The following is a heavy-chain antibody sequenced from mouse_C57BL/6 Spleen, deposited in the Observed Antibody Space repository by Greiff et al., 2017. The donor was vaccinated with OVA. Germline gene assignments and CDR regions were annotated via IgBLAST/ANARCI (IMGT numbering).Heavy chain of an antibody. V-gene: IGHV3-6*01. J-gene: IGHJ4*01. D-gene: IGHD2-4*01. CDR3: AREGGLRPYAMDY. Sequence: ESGPGLVKPSQSLSLTCSVTGYSITSGYYWNWIRQFPGNKLEWMGYISYDGSNNYNPSLKNRISITRDTSKNQFFLKLNSVTTEDTATYYCAREGGLRPYAMDYWGQGTSVTVSS. CDR1: GYSITSGYY. CDR2: ISYDGSN.